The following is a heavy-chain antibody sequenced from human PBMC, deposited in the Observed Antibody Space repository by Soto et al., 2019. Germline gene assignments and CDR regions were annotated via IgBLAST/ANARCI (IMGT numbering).Heavy chain of an antibody. D-gene: IGHD6-13*01. CDR2: VFYSGRT. CDR1: GGSISSTGYS. Sequence: QLQLQESGPGLVKPSETLSLTCSVSGGSISSTGYSWGWIRQPPGKVLEWIGYVFYSGRTDYNPSLKSRVTVSVDASKNQFSLQLISVTAADTSVYYCARHPGYSSTQRCYFDSWGQGNLVTVSS. CDR3: ARHPGYSSTQRCYFDS. V-gene: IGHV4-39*01. J-gene: IGHJ4*02.